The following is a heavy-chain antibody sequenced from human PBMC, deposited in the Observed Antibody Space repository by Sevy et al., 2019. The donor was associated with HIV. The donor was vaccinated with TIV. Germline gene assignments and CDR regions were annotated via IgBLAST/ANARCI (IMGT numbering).Heavy chain of an antibody. CDR3: ARGKSGYGYALNY. D-gene: IGHD5-18*01. CDR1: GFTVNSNY. Sequence: GGSLRLSCAASGFTVNSNYMTWVRQAPGKGLEWVSVIHSDDTTYHADSVKVRFTLSRDNFMNTLYLHMSSLRAEDTAVYYCARGKSGYGYALNYWGQGTLVTVSS. V-gene: IGHV3-66*01. J-gene: IGHJ4*02. CDR2: IHSDDTT.